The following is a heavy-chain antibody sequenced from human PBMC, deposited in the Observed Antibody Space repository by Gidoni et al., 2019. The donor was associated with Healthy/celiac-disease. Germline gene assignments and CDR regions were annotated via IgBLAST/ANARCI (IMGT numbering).Heavy chain of an antibody. CDR2: IRSKAYGGTT. V-gene: IGHV3-49*03. CDR1: GFTFGDYA. J-gene: IGHJ4*02. CDR3: TRDRDIVATIPLYPPFDY. Sequence: EVQLVESGGGLVQPGRSLRLSCTASGFTFGDYAMSWFRQAPGKGLEWVGFIRSKAYGGTTEYAASVKGRFTISRDDSKSIAYLQMNSLKTEDTAVYYCTRDRDIVATIPLYPPFDYWGQGTLVTVSS. D-gene: IGHD5-12*01.